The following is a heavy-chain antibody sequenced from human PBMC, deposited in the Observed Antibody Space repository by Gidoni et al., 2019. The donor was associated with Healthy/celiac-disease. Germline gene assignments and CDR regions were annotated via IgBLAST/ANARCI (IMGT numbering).Heavy chain of an antibody. J-gene: IGHJ6*02. D-gene: IGHD4-17*01. Sequence: EVQLVESGGGLVQPGRSLRLACAASGFTFDDYAMHWVRQAPGKGLEWVSGIIWNSVSIGYSDSVKGRFTISRDNAKNSLYLQMNSLRAEYTALYYCAKDMSWGNYGDLGNGMDVWGQGITVTVSS. CDR3: AKDMSWGNYGDLGNGMDV. CDR2: IIWNSVSI. CDR1: GFTFDDYA. V-gene: IGHV3-9*01.